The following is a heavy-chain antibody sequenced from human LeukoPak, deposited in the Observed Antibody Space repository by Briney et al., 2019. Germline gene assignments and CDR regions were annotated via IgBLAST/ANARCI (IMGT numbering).Heavy chain of an antibody. D-gene: IGHD3-9*01. CDR1: GFSFNAHS. CDR3: ARGEYYDILTCLFDP. Sequence: PGGSLRLSCAASGFSFNAHSMSWVRQAPGKGLEWISYISRSSGSIDYADSVKGRFTISRDNAEKSLFLQMNSLRAEDTAVYYCARGEYYDILTCLFDPWGQGTLVTVSS. J-gene: IGHJ5*02. CDR2: ISRSSGSI. V-gene: IGHV3-48*04.